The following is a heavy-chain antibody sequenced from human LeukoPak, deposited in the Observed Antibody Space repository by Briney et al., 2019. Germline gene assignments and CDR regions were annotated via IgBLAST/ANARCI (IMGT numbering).Heavy chain of an antibody. CDR1: GGSFSGYY. D-gene: IGHD3-9*01. Sequence: PSETLSLTCAVYGGSFSGYYWCWIRQPPGKGLEWIGEINHSGSTNYNPSLKSRVTISVDTSKNQFSLKLSSVTAADTAVYYCARGSFSTPGYDILTGYKYWGQGTLVTVSS. CDR3: ARGSFSTPGYDILTGYKY. CDR2: INHSGST. V-gene: IGHV4-34*01. J-gene: IGHJ4*02.